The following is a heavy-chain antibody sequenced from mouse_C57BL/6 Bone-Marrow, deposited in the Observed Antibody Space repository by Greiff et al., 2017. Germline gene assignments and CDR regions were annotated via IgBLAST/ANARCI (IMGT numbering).Heavy chain of an antibody. V-gene: IGHV14-2*01. CDR2: IAPEDGET. J-gene: IGHJ4*01. D-gene: IGHD1-1*01. Sequence: VQLKESGAELVKPGASVKLSCTASGFNIKDYYMHWVKQRTEQGLEWIGRIAPEDGETKYAPTFQGKATITADTSSNTAYLQLSSLTSEDTAVYYCARDGSSLYYYAMDYGGQGTSVTVSS. CDR1: GFNIKDYY. CDR3: ARDGSSLYYYAMDY.